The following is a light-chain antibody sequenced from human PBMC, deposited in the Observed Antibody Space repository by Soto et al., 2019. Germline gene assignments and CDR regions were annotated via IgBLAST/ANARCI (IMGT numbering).Light chain of an antibody. CDR1: QTISSW. Sequence: DIQMTQSPSTLSGSVGDRVTITCRASQTISSWLAWYQQKPGKAPKLLIYKASTLKSGVPSRFSGSGSGTEFTLTISSLQPDDFATYYCQHYNSYSEAFDQGTTVDI. V-gene: IGKV1-5*03. CDR2: KAS. CDR3: QHYNSYSEA. J-gene: IGKJ1*01.